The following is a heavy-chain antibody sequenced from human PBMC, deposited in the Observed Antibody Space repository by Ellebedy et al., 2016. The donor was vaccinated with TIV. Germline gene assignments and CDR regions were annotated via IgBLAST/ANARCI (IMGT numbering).Heavy chain of an antibody. V-gene: IGHV5-10-1*01. CDR2: IDPSDSYT. J-gene: IGHJ3*02. Sequence: GESLKTSCKGSGYSLTSYWNSWVRQMPGKGLEWMGRIDPSDSYTNYRPSFQGHVTIEADKTISTAYRQWSSLKASDTAMYYCARHVPRYCSSTSCRRYDAFDIWGQGTMVTVSS. D-gene: IGHD2-2*01. CDR1: GYSLTSYW. CDR3: ARHVPRYCSSTSCRRYDAFDI.